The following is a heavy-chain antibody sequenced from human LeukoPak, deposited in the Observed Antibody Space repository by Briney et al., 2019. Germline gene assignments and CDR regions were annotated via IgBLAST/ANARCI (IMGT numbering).Heavy chain of an antibody. V-gene: IGHV1-18*01. J-gene: IGHJ4*02. CDR3: ARDAAGDYGDYVSWPQLYPFDY. CDR1: GYTFTSYG. Sequence: ASVKVSCKASGYTFTSYGISWVRQAPGQGLEWMGWISAYNGNTNYAQKLQGRVTMTTDTSTSTAYMELRSLRSDDTAVYYRARDAAGDYGDYVSWPQLYPFDYWGQGTLVTVSS. D-gene: IGHD4-17*01. CDR2: ISAYNGNT.